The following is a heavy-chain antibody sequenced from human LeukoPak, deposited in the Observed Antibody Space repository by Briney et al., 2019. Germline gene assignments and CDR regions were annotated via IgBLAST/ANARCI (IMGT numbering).Heavy chain of an antibody. Sequence: SETLSLTCTVSGYSISSGYYWGWIRQPPGKGLEWIATIYHSGSTYYNPSLKSRVTISVDTSKNQFSPRLNSVTAADTAVYYCARSRMGATFDYWGQGTLVTVSS. J-gene: IGHJ4*02. CDR1: GYSISSGYY. V-gene: IGHV4-38-2*02. CDR2: IYHSGST. D-gene: IGHD1-26*01. CDR3: ARSRMGATFDY.